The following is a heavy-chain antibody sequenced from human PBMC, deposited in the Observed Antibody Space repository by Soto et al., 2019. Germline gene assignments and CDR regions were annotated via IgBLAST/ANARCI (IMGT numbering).Heavy chain of an antibody. CDR1: GGSISSSSYY. D-gene: IGHD2-2*01. J-gene: IGHJ4*02. CDR2: IYYSGST. CDR3: ARTYCSSTSCYDPYYFDY. V-gene: IGHV4-39*01. Sequence: PSETLSLTCTISGGSISSSSYYWGWIRQPPGKGLEWIGSIYYSGSTYYNPSLKNRVTISVDTSKKQFSQKLSSVTAADTAVYYCARTYCSSTSCYDPYYFDYWGQGTLVTVS.